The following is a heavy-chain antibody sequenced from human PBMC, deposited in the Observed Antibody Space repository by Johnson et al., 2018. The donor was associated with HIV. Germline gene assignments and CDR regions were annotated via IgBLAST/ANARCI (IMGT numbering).Heavy chain of an antibody. CDR3: ARGGHAVVAKPFGAFDI. CDR2: INWNGDST. J-gene: IGHJ3*02. CDR1: GFTFDDCD. D-gene: IGHD2-21*01. V-gene: IGHV3-20*04. Sequence: VQLVESGGGVVRPGGSLRLSCAASGFTFDDCDMSWVRQAPGKGLEWVSGINWNGDSTGYADSVKGRFTISKDNATNSLYLQMNSLRAEDTAVYYCARGGHAVVAKPFGAFDIWGQGTMVTVSS.